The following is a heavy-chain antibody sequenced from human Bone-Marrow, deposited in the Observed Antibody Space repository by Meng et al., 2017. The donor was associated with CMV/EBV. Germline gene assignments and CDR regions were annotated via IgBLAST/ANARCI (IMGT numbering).Heavy chain of an antibody. Sequence: SETLSLTCTVSGDSVSSSSYYWGWIRQPPGKGLEWIGTIYYSGSTYYNPSLKSRVTISVDTSKNQFSLKLNSVTAADTAIYYCARHVAARPAYWGHGILVTVSS. J-gene: IGHJ4*01. D-gene: IGHD6-6*01. CDR3: ARHVAARPAY. V-gene: IGHV4-39*01. CDR1: GDSVSSSSYY. CDR2: IYYSGST.